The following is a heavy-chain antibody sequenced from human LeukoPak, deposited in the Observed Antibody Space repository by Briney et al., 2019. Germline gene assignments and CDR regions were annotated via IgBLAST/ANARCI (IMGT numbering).Heavy chain of an antibody. CDR1: GYSFTNYD. CDR2: INNQDENT. D-gene: IGHD3-10*01. Sequence: ASVKVSCKASGYSFTNYDINWVRQATGQGLEWMGWINNQDENTNYAQKFQDRFIMTTDTSTNTARMELRSLRSDDTAVYYCARDLKLTWDGQIKWFGEQLPMGYYYYMDVWGKGTTVTISS. CDR3: ARDLKLTWDGQIKWFGEQLPMGYYYYMDV. V-gene: IGHV1-18*01. J-gene: IGHJ6*03.